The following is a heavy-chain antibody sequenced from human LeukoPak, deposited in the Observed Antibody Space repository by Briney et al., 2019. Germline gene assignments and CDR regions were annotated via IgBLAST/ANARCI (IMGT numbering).Heavy chain of an antibody. CDR3: AKDSDIAVAGSDDALDV. CDR1: GFTFSSYG. Sequence: PGRSLRLSCAASGFTFSSYGMHWVRQSPGKGLEWVALISFDGSIEYYVDSVKGRFTISRDNSKNTVFLQMNSLRPEDTAVCYCAKDSDIAVAGSDDALDVWGQGTMVTVSS. CDR2: ISFDGSIE. J-gene: IGHJ3*01. D-gene: IGHD6-19*01. V-gene: IGHV3-30*18.